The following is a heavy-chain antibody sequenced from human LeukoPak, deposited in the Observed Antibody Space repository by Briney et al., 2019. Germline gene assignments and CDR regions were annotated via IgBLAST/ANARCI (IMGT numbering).Heavy chain of an antibody. J-gene: IGHJ3*02. CDR3: ARVRTKAGSLGATTEVHDAFDI. CDR2: INPSGGST. D-gene: IGHD1-26*01. Sequence: ASVKVSCKASGYTFTSYYMHWVRQAPGQGLEWMGIINPSGGSTSYAQKFQGRVTMTRDMSTSTVYMELSSLRSEDTAVYYCARVRTKAGSLGATTEVHDAFDIWGQGTMVTVSS. CDR1: GYTFTSYY. V-gene: IGHV1-46*01.